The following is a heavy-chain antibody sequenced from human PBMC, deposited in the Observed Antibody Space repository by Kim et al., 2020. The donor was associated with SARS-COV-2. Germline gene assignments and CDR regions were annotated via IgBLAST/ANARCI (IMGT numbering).Heavy chain of an antibody. J-gene: IGHJ5*02. Sequence: GGSLRLSCAASGFTFSSYAMHWVRQAPGKGLEWVAVISYDGSNKYYADSVKGRFTISRDNSKNTLYLQMNSLRAEDMAVYYCARDCFGAARLKWFDPWGQGTLVTVSS. V-gene: IGHV3-30-3*01. CDR3: ARDCFGAARLKWFDP. CDR1: GFTFSSYA. D-gene: IGHD3-16*01. CDR2: ISYDGSNK.